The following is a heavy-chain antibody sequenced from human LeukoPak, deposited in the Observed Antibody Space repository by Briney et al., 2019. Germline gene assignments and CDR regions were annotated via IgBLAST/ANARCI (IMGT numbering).Heavy chain of an antibody. CDR3: AKMAEDYYYGAGRHFDH. CDR2: ITGSGGST. D-gene: IGHD3-10*01. Sequence: PGGSLRLSCAASGFTFGSYAMTWVRQAPGKGLEWVSTITGSGGSTYNADSVKGRFTISRDNPKNTLYLQMNSLRAEDTAVYYCAKMAEDYYYGAGRHFDHWGQGSRVIVSS. V-gene: IGHV3-23*01. J-gene: IGHJ4*02. CDR1: GFTFGSYA.